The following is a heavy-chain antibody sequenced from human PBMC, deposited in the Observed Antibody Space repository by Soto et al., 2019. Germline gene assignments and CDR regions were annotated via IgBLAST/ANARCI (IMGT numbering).Heavy chain of an antibody. V-gene: IGHV4-39*01. J-gene: IGHJ4*02. CDR3: ASGKGYYGSGSYSDY. CDR1: GGSISSSSYY. CDR2: IYYSGST. Sequence: SETLSLTCTVSGGSISSSSYYWGWIRQPPGKGLEWIGSIYYSGSTYYNPSLKSRVTISVDTSKNQFSLKLSSVTAADTAVYYCASGKGYYGSGSYSDYWGQGAPVPVSS. D-gene: IGHD3-10*01.